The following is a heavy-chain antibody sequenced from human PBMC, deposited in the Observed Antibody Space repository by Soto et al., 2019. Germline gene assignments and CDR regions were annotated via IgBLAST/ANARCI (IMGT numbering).Heavy chain of an antibody. CDR2: ISAYNGNT. CDR3: ARDGPPTDY. CDR1: GYTFTSYA. Sequence: QVQLVQSGAEVKKPGASVKVSCKASGYTFTSYAFSWVRQAPGQGLEWMGWISAYNGNTNYAQKLQGRVTMTTDTSTNTAYRELRSLRSDAMAVYYCARDGPPTDYWGQGTLVTVSS. V-gene: IGHV1-18*03. J-gene: IGHJ4*02.